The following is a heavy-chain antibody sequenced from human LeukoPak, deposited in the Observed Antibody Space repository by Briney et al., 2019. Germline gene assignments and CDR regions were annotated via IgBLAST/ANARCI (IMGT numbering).Heavy chain of an antibody. D-gene: IGHD6-19*01. CDR2: ISAYNGNT. CDR1: GYTFTSYG. Sequence: GASVKVSCKASGYTFTSYGISWVRQAPGQGLEWMGWISAYNGNTNYAQKLQGRVTMTTDTSTSTAYMELRSLRSDDTAVYYCARLPPLYSSGWYSLNYYYYYMDVWGKGTTVTISS. CDR3: ARLPPLYSSGWYSLNYYYYYMDV. V-gene: IGHV1-18*01. J-gene: IGHJ6*03.